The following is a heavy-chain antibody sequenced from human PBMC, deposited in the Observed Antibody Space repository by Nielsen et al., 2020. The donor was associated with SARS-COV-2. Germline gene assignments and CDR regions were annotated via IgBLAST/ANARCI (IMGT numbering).Heavy chain of an antibody. D-gene: IGHD3-10*01. V-gene: IGHV3-11*04. CDR2: ISGSGSTI. CDR3: ARDPYYGSGTFRFYGMDL. CDR1: GFIFSDYY. Sequence: GGSLRLSCAASGFIFSDYYMGWVRQAPGKGLEWVSYISGSGSTIYYADSVRGRFTISRDNAKKSLYLQMDSLRAEDTALYYCARDPYYGSGTFRFYGMDLWGQGTTVTV. J-gene: IGHJ6*02.